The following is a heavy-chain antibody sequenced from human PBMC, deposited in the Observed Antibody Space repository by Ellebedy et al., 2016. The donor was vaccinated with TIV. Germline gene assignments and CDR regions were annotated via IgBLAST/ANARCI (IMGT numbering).Heavy chain of an antibody. D-gene: IGHD2-8*01. CDR2: IYYSGST. J-gene: IGHJ4*02. Sequence: SETLSLTCTVSGGSISSSSYYWGWIRQPPGKGLEWIGSIYYSGSTYYNPSLKSRVTISVDTSKNQFSLKLSSVTAADTAVYYCARDRTSLDGVPYNDYWGMGTLVTVSS. CDR3: ARDRTSLDGVPYNDY. V-gene: IGHV4-39*02. CDR1: GGSISSSSYY.